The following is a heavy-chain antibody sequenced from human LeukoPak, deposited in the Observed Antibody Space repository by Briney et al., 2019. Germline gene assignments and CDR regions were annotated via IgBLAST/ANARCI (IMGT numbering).Heavy chain of an antibody. Sequence: SETLSLTCTVSGGSISSYYWSWIRQPAGKGLEWIGRIYTSGSTNYNPSLKSRVTMSVGTSKNQFSLKLNSVTAADTAVYYCARVEEGYGSGRRENYYYYYMDVWGKGTTVTISS. J-gene: IGHJ6*03. CDR3: ARVEEGYGSGRRENYYYYYMDV. CDR2: IYTSGST. D-gene: IGHD3-10*01. CDR1: GGSISSYY. V-gene: IGHV4-4*07.